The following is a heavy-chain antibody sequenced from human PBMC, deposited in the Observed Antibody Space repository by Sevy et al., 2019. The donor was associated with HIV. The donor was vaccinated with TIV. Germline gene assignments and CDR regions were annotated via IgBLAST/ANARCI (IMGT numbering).Heavy chain of an antibody. Sequence: GGSLRLSCAASGFTFSSYWMSWVRQAPGKGLEWVATMKEDGSERNYVDSDNGRFTISRDNAKNSLYLQMNSLRAEDTAVYYCVREGVGGYSYSLDCWGQGTLVTVSS. CDR1: GFTFSSYW. CDR2: MKEDGSER. V-gene: IGHV3-7*01. D-gene: IGHD5-18*01. CDR3: VREGVGGYSYSLDC. J-gene: IGHJ4*02.